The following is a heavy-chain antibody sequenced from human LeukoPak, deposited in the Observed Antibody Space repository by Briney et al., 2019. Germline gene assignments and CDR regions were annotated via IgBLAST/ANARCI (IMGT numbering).Heavy chain of an antibody. CDR2: INPNSGGT. D-gene: IGHD5-12*01. CDR1: GYTFTGYY. V-gene: IGHV1-2*02. CDR3: ARCRATALYYYYYYMDV. Sequence: ASVKVSCKASGYTFTGYYMHWVRQAPGQGLEWMGWINPNSGGTNYAQKFQGRVTMTRDTSISTAYMELSRLRSDDTAVYYCARCRATALYYYYYYMDVWGKGTTVTVSS. J-gene: IGHJ6*03.